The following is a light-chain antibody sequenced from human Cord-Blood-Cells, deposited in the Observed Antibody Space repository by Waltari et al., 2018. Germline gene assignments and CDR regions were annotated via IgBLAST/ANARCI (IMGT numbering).Light chain of an antibody. Sequence: DIQMTQSPSTLSASVGDRVTITCRASQSISSWLAWYQQKPGKAPKLLIYKASSLESGVPSRFSGSGFGTEFTLTISSLQPDDFATYYCQQYNRTFGQGTKVEIK. CDR3: QQYNRT. CDR1: QSISSW. CDR2: KAS. J-gene: IGKJ1*01. V-gene: IGKV1-5*03.